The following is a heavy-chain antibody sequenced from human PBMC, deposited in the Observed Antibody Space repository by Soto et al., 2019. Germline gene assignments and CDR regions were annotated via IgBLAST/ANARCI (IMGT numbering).Heavy chain of an antibody. CDR3: AKDRVATIVDRYYYYYGMDV. CDR1: GFTFSSYA. J-gene: IGHJ6*02. V-gene: IGHV3-23*01. Sequence: HPGGSLRLSCAASGFTFSSYAMSWVRQAPGKGLEWVSAISGSGGSTYYADSVKGRFTISRDNSKNTLYLQMNSLRAEDTAVYYCAKDRVATIVDRYYYYYGMDVWGQGTTVTVSS. D-gene: IGHD5-12*01. CDR2: ISGSGGST.